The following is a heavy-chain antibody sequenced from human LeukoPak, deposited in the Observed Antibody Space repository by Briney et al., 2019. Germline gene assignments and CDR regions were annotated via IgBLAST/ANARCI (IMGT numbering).Heavy chain of an antibody. J-gene: IGHJ4*02. CDR1: GFTFRVYA. CDR2: ISSDGSHK. Sequence: GGPLRLSCAASGFTFRVYAMHWVRQAPGKGMEWVAVISSDGSHKFYADSVKGRFTIYRHNSKNTLYLQMDSLRPEDTAMYYCARKAVAGTPSPFDYWGQGTLVTVST. V-gene: IGHV3-30*04. CDR3: ARKAVAGTPSPFDY. D-gene: IGHD6-19*01.